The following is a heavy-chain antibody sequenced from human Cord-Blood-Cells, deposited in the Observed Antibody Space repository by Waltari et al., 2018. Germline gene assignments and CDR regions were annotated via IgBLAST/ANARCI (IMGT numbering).Heavy chain of an antibody. CDR3: ARGGVVAATPYFDY. Sequence: QVQLVESGGGVVQPGRSLRLSCAASGFTFSSYAMHWVRQAPGKGLEWVAVISYERRNKYYADSGKGRFTISRDNSKNTLYLQMNSLRAEDTAVYYCARGGVVAATPYFDYWGQGTLVTVSS. D-gene: IGHD2-15*01. J-gene: IGHJ4*02. V-gene: IGHV3-30*04. CDR1: GFTFSSYA. CDR2: ISYERRNK.